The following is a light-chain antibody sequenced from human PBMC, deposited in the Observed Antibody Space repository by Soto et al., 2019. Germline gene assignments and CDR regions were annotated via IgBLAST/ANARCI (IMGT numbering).Light chain of an antibody. J-gene: IGKJ5*01. Sequence: EIVMTQSPATLSVSPGERATLSCRASQSVSSNLAWYQQKSGQAPRLLIYGASSRATGIPDRFSGTGSETDFTLTISRLEPEDFAVYYCQQYDNSPITFGQGTRLEIK. CDR1: QSVSSN. CDR2: GAS. V-gene: IGKV3-20*01. CDR3: QQYDNSPIT.